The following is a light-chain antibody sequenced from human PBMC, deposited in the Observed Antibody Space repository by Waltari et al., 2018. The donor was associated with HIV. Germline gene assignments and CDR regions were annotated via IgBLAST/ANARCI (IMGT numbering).Light chain of an antibody. Sequence: QSVLTQPPSASGTPGQRVTISCSGSSSNIGIYTVNWYQQLPGTAPKLLIYRNNQRPSGVPARFYGSESGTSSSLAISGLQSADAADYYCAAWDDRLNGWVFGGETKLPVL. CDR3: AAWDDRLNGWV. CDR2: RNN. V-gene: IGLV1-44*01. CDR1: SSNIGIYT. J-gene: IGLJ3*02.